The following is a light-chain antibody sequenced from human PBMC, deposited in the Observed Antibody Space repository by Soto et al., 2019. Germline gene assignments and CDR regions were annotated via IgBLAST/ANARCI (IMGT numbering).Light chain of an antibody. J-gene: IGKJ1*01. CDR1: QSLLHSNGNIY. CDR3: LQAIQAPRT. V-gene: IGKV2-28*01. Sequence: DIVLTQSPLSLPVPPGEPASISCRSSQSLLHSNGNIYLDWYLQKPGQSPQLLISLCSIRASGVPERFSGSGSGTDFTLKISRVEAEDVGVYYCLQAIQAPRTFGLGTKVEIK. CDR2: LCS.